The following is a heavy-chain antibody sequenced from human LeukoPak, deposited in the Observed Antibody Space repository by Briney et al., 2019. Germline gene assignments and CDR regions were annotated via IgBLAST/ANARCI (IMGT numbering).Heavy chain of an antibody. CDR2: IYPGDSET. V-gene: IGHV5-51*01. Sequence: GESLRISCKDSGYRVNNYWVAWVRQMPGKGLEWMGVIYPGDSETTYSPSFEGQVTISADKSISTAYLQWSSLKASDTAMYYCARQANTFGGVIATYWGQGTLVTVSS. CDR3: ARQANTFGGVIATY. J-gene: IGHJ4*02. D-gene: IGHD3-16*02. CDR1: GYRVNNYW.